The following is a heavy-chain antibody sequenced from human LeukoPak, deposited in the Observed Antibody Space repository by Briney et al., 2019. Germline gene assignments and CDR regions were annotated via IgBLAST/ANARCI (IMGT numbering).Heavy chain of an antibody. D-gene: IGHD5-24*01. J-gene: IGHJ4*02. CDR2: IRSKAYGGTT. V-gene: IGHV3-49*03. Sequence: PGGSLRLSCTASGFTFGDYAMSWFRQAPGKGLEWVGFIRSKAYGGTTEYAASVKGRFTISRDDSKSIAYLQMNSLKTEDTAMYYCTRDLNRDGYDYWGQGTLVTVSS. CDR1: GFTFGDYA. CDR3: TRDLNRDGYDY.